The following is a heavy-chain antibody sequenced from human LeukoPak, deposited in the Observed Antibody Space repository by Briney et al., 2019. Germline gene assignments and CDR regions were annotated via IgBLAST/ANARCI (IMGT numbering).Heavy chain of an antibody. CDR3: ARGRSRSRSSGWYFVSVYFQH. V-gene: IGHV4-34*01. CDR1: GGSFSGYY. D-gene: IGHD6-19*01. CDR2: INHSGST. Sequence: PSDTLSLTCAVYGGSFSGYYWSWIRQPPGKGLEWSGEINHSGSTNYNPSLKSRVTISVDTSKNQFSLKLSSVTAADTAVYYCARGRSRSRSSGWYFVSVYFQHWGQGTLVTVSS. J-gene: IGHJ1*01.